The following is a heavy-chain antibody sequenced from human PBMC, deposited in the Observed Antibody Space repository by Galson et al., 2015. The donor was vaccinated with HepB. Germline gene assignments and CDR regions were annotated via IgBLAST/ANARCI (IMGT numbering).Heavy chain of an antibody. V-gene: IGHV3-33*01. D-gene: IGHD6-13*01. CDR1: GFTFSSYG. J-gene: IGHJ6*03. CDR3: ARAPHPIYKSSSWRKDYYYYYYMDV. Sequence: SLRLSCAASGFTFSSYGMHWVRQAPGKGLEWVAVIWYDGSNKYYADSVKGRLTISRDNSKNTLYLQMNSLRAEDTAVYYCARAPHPIYKSSSWRKDYYYYYYMDVWGKGTTVTVSS. CDR2: IWYDGSNK.